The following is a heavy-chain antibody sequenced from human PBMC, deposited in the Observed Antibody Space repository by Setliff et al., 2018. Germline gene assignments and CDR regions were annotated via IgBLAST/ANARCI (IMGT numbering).Heavy chain of an antibody. CDR1: GSTFTSYA. Sequence: ASVKVSCKASGSTFTSYAMHWVRQAPGQRLEWMGWINAGNGNTKYSQKFQGRVTITRDTSASTAYMELSSLRSEDTAVYYCARDPRQNDNFWSGYYYYYYYGMDVWGQGTTVTVSS. CDR2: INAGNGNT. V-gene: IGHV1-3*01. CDR3: ARDPRQNDNFWSGYYYYYYYGMDV. D-gene: IGHD3-3*01. J-gene: IGHJ6*02.